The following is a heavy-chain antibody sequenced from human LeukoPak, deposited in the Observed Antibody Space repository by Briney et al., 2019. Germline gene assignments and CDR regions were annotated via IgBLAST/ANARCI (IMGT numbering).Heavy chain of an antibody. D-gene: IGHD3-10*01. V-gene: IGHV3-30*03. CDR1: GFTFSDYF. Sequence: GGSLRLSCAGSGFTFSDYFMTWIRLAPGKGLEWVAVISYDGSNKYYADSVKGRFTISRDNSKNTLYLQMNSLRAEDTAVYYCARYGSGSSNNWFDPWGQGALVTVSS. J-gene: IGHJ5*02. CDR2: ISYDGSNK. CDR3: ARYGSGSSNNWFDP.